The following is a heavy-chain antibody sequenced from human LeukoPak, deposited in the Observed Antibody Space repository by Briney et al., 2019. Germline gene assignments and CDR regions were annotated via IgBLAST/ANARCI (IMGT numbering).Heavy chain of an antibody. J-gene: IGHJ3*02. CDR2: ISGSGSST. CDR3: AKCMNSLWFDDSRGHAFDI. Sequence: GGSLRLSCAVSGFTFSSQAMSWVRQAPGKGLEWVSGISGSGSSTYYADSVKGRFTISRDNSKNTLYLQMNSLRAEDTAVYYCAKCMNSLWFDDSRGHAFDIWGQGTMATVSS. D-gene: IGHD3-10*01. CDR1: GFTFSSQA. V-gene: IGHV3-23*01.